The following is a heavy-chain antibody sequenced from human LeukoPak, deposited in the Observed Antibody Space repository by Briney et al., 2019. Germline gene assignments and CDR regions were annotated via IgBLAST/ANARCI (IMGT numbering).Heavy chain of an antibody. CDR1: GGSVSSNSAA. Sequence: SQTLSLTCAISGGSVSSNSAAWNWTRQSPSRGLEWLGRTYYRSKWYNDYAVSVKSRITINPVTSKNQFSLQLNSVTPEDTAVYYCARDSEDYCGNPGANYGFDYWGQGTLVTVSS. D-gene: IGHD4-23*01. CDR2: TYYRSKWYN. V-gene: IGHV6-1*01. J-gene: IGHJ4*02. CDR3: ARDSEDYCGNPGANYGFDY.